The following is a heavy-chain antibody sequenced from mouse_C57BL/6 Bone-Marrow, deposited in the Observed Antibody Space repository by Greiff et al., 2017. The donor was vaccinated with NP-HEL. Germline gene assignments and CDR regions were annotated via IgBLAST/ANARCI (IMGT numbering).Heavy chain of an antibody. V-gene: IGHV1-81*01. CDR2: IYPRSGNT. CDR3: ARENWDFYWYFDV. J-gene: IGHJ1*03. CDR1: GYTFTSYG. Sequence: QVQLKESGAELARPGASVKLSCKASGYTFTSYGISWVKQRTGQGLEWIGEIYPRSGNTYYIEKFKGKATLTADKSSSTAYMELRSLTSEYSAVYFCARENWDFYWYFDVWGTGTTVTVSS. D-gene: IGHD4-1*01.